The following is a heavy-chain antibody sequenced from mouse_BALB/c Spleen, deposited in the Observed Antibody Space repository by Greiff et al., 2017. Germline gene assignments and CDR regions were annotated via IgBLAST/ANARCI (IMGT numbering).Heavy chain of an antibody. J-gene: IGHJ4*01. CDR3: ARWGYGSSYAMDY. CDR2: IYPYNGGT. Sequence: EVQLQQSGPELVKPGASVKISCKASGYTFTDYNMHWVKQSHGKSLEWIGYIYPYNGGTGYNQKFKSKATLTVDNSSSTAYMELRSLTSEDSAVYYCARWGYGSSYAMDYWGQGTSVTVSS. CDR1: GYTFTDYN. V-gene: IGHV1S29*02. D-gene: IGHD1-1*01.